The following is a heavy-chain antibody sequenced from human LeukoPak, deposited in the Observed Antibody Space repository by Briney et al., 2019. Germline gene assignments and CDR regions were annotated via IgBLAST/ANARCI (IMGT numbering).Heavy chain of an antibody. Sequence: PSETLSLTCAVYGGSFSGYYWSWIRQPPGKGLEWIGEINHSGSTNYNPSLKSRVTISVDTSKNQFSLKLSSVTAADTAAYYCARGYYDFWSGYYGGIFNYFDYWGQGTLVTVSS. CDR3: ARGYYDFWSGYYGGIFNYFDY. V-gene: IGHV4-34*01. D-gene: IGHD3-3*01. CDR2: INHSGST. CDR1: GGSFSGYY. J-gene: IGHJ4*02.